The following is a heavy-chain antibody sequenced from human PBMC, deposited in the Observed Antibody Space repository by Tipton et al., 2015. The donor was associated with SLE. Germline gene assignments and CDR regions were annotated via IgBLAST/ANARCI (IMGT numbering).Heavy chain of an antibody. CDR1: GGSLSRHY. Sequence: TLSLTCTVSGGSLSRHYWSWIRQAPGKGLEWIGYISNSETTNYNPPLKSRVTISVDTSKNQFSLKLSSVTAADTAVYYCVRVMVLPTSSFDYWGQGTLVTVSS. J-gene: IGHJ4*02. V-gene: IGHV4-59*08. D-gene: IGHD2-15*01. CDR2: ISNSETT. CDR3: VRVMVLPTSSFDY.